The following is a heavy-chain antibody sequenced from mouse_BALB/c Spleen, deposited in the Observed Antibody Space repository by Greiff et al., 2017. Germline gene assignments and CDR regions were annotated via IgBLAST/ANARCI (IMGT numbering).Heavy chain of an antibody. J-gene: IGHJ4*01. D-gene: IGHD4-1*01. CDR1: GYTFTDYN. V-gene: IGHV1S29*02. CDR3: AREEMNWDGAMDY. CDR2: IYPYNGGT. Sequence: EVQLQQSGPELVKPGASVKISCKASGYTFTDYNMHWVKQSHGKSLEWIGYIYPYNGGTGYNQKFKSKATLTVDNSSSTAYMELRSLTSEDSAVYYCAREEMNWDGAMDYWGQGTSVTVSS.